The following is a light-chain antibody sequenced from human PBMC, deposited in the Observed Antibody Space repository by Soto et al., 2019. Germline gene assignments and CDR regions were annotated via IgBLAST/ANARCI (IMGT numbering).Light chain of an antibody. CDR1: SIAIGGYNY. V-gene: IGLV2-14*01. Sequence: QSVLTQPASVSGSPGQSITISCTGTSIAIGGYNYVSWYQQHPDKAPKVMIYEVTNRPSGVSNRFSGSKSGTSASLAITGLQAEDEAEDYCQSYDSSLSGYVFGNGTKVTVL. CDR2: EVT. CDR3: QSYDSSLSGYV. J-gene: IGLJ1*01.